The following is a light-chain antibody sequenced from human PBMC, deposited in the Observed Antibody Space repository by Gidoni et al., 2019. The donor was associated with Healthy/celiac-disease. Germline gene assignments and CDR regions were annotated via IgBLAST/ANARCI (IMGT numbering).Light chain of an antibody. J-gene: IGKJ3*01. CDR2: GAS. CDR3: QQYNNWPQT. Sequence: EIVMTHSPATLSVSPGERATLSCRASQSVSSNLAWYQQKPVQPPRLLFCGASTRAAGIPARFSSSGSGTEFPLTISSLQSEDFAVYYCQQYNNWPQTFGPGTKVDIK. CDR1: QSVSSN. V-gene: IGKV3-15*01.